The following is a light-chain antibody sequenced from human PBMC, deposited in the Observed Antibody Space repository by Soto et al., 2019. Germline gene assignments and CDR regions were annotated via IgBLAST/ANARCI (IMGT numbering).Light chain of an antibody. CDR1: QSISSN. V-gene: IGKV3-15*01. CDR2: GAS. J-gene: IGKJ3*01. Sequence: EIVMTQSPATLSVSPGERATLSARASQSISSNLAWYQQKNGQTPRLLIYGASTRAAGIPARFSGSGSGTEFTLTISSLQSEDFAVYYCQQYNNWPSLFGPGTKVD. CDR3: QQYNNWPSL.